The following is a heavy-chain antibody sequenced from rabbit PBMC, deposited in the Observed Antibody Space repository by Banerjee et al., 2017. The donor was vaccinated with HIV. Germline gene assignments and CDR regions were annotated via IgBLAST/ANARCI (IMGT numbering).Heavy chain of an antibody. CDR1: GFSFSSSDY. Sequence: QSLEESGGGLVQPEGSLALTCKASGFSFSSSDYICWVRQAPGKGLEWISCIAGSSSGFTYSATWAKGRFTISKTSSTTVTLQMTSLTAADTATYICARDLVTVIGWNFNLWGPGTLVTVS. J-gene: IGHJ4*01. CDR3: ARDLVTVIGWNFNL. V-gene: IGHV1S40*01. D-gene: IGHD5-1*01. CDR2: IAGSSSGFT.